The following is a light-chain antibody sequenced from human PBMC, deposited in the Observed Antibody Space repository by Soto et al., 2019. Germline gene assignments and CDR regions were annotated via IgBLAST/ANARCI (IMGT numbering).Light chain of an antibody. V-gene: IGKV3-11*01. CDR2: DVS. Sequence: SAGAVSLSPGEGATLSCRASQSISSYLVWYQQKPGKAPRLLINDVSTRATGVPARFSGSGSGTEFTLTISSLQPEDVAPYYCQQHTSLPQTFGQRTKADIK. CDR1: QSISSY. CDR3: QQHTSLPQT. J-gene: IGKJ1*01.